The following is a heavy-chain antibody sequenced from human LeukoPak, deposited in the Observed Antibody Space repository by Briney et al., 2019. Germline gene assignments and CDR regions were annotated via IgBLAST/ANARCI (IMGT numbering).Heavy chain of an antibody. CDR2: ISYDGSNK. CDR3: ARDLVPYSSSWYGAFDI. D-gene: IGHD6-13*01. Sequence: PGGSLRLSCAASGFTFSSYAMHWVRQAPGKGLEWVAVISYDGSNKYYADSVKGRFTISRDNSKNTLYLQMNSLRAEDTAVYYCARDLVPYSSSWYGAFDIWGQGTMVTVSS. J-gene: IGHJ3*02. V-gene: IGHV3-30*04. CDR1: GFTFSSYA.